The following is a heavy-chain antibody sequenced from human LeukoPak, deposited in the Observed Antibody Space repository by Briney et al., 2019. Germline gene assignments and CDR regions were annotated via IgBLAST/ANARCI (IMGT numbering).Heavy chain of an antibody. J-gene: IGHJ4*02. CDR2: INHSGST. CDR1: GESFSGYY. CDR3: ARETHYYDSSGPFDY. D-gene: IGHD3-22*01. V-gene: IGHV4-34*01. Sequence: PSETLSLTCAVYGESFSGYYWSWIRQPPGKGLEWIGEINHSGSTNYNPSLKSRVTISVDTSKNQFSLKLSSVTAADTAVYYCARETHYYDSSGPFDYWGQGTLVTVSS.